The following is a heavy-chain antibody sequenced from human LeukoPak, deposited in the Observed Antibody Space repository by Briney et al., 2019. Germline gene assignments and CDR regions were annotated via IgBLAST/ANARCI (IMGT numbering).Heavy chain of an antibody. CDR1: GFTFSSYG. CDR3: AKDRGYSTYYYYGMDV. J-gene: IGHJ6*02. D-gene: IGHD5-18*01. CDR2: ISYDGSNK. V-gene: IGHV3-30*18. Sequence: GGSLRLSCAASGFTFSSYGMHWVRQAPGKGLEWVAVISYDGSNKYYADSVKGRFTISRDNSKNRLYLQMNSLRAEDTAVYYCAKDRGYSTYYYYGMDVWGQGTTVTVSS.